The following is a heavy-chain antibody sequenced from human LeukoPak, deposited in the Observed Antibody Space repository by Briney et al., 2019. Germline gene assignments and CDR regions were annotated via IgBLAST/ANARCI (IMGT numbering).Heavy chain of an antibody. D-gene: IGHD5/OR15-5a*01. J-gene: IGHJ5*02. Sequence: SQTLSLTFAISGDSVSSNSATWNWIRQSPSRGLEWLGRTYYRSKWYSDYAVSVKSRIIINPDTSKNQFSLQLNSVTPEDTAVYYCARALSLSTTSTDSNWFDPWGQGTLVTVSS. CDR2: TYYRSKWYS. V-gene: IGHV6-1*01. CDR3: ARALSLSTTSTDSNWFDP. CDR1: GDSVSSNSAT.